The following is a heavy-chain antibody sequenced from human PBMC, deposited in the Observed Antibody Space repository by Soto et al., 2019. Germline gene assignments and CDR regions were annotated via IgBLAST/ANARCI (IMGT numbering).Heavy chain of an antibody. CDR1: GYTFTSYA. V-gene: IGHV1-3*05. Sequence: QVQLVQSGAEEKKPGASVKVSCKASGYTFTSYAMHWVRQAPGQRLEWTGWINAGNGNTKYSQKFQGRVTITRDTSASTAYMELSSLRSEDTAVYYCARGTVVTHFDYWGQGTLVTVSS. CDR3: ARGTVVTHFDY. J-gene: IGHJ4*02. CDR2: INAGNGNT. D-gene: IGHD2-15*01.